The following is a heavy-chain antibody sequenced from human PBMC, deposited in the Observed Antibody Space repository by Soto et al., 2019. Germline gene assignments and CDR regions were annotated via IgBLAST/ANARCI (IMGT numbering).Heavy chain of an antibody. CDR1: GFSLSNYW. D-gene: IGHD2-15*01. CDR2: INNDGSDT. CDR3: SRGAAGPPR. V-gene: IGHV3-74*01. J-gene: IGHJ4*02. Sequence: EVQLVESGGGLVQPGGSLRLSCAATGFSLSNYWLHWVRQAPGKGLVWVSRINNDGSDTVYADSVKGRFTMFRDNAKNTVFLQMISRRVEEAAAYYCSRGAAGPPRWGQGTLVIVSS.